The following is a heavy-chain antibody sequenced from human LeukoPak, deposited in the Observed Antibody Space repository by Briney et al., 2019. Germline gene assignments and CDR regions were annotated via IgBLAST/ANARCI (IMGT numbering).Heavy chain of an antibody. D-gene: IGHD1-14*01. CDR1: GYTFSSSW. J-gene: IGHJ4*02. V-gene: IGHV5-51*01. CDR2: IYPGDSDT. Sequence: PGESLKISCKGSGYTFSSSWIGWVRQMPGKVLEWMGIIYPGDSDTRYSPSFQGQVTISADKSINTAYLQWSSLKATDSGIYYCARQYGRPFDYWGQGTLVTVSS. CDR3: ARQYGRPFDY.